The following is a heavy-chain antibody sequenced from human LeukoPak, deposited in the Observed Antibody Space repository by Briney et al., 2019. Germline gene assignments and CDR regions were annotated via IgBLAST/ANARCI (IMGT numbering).Heavy chain of an antibody. CDR2: IKEDGSEK. CDR1: GFTFSSYW. D-gene: IGHD3-22*01. J-gene: IGHJ3*02. CDR3: ARARNYYDSSGHDAFDI. Sequence: GGSLRLSCAASGFTFSSYWMSWIRQAPGKGLEWVANIKEDGSEKYYVDSVKGRFTISRDNAKNSLYLQMNSLRAEDTAVYYCARARNYYDSSGHDAFDIWGQGTMVTVSS. V-gene: IGHV3-7*01.